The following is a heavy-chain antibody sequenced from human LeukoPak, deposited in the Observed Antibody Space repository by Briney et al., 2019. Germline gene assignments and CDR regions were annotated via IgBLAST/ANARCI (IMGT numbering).Heavy chain of an antibody. D-gene: IGHD2-15*01. CDR1: GGSISSYY. V-gene: IGHV4-59*08. J-gene: IGHJ5*02. Sequence: SETLSLTCTVSGGSISSYYWGWIRQPPGKGLEWIGYIYYSGSTNYNPSLKSRVTISVDTSKNQFSLKLSSVTAADTAVYYCARPKGYCSGGSCYNNWFDPWGQGTLVTVSS. CDR2: IYYSGST. CDR3: ARPKGYCSGGSCYNNWFDP.